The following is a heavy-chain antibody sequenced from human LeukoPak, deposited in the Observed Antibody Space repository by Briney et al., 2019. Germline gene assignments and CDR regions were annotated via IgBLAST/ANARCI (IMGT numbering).Heavy chain of an antibody. CDR3: ARTHAYDSSAGGVDY. Sequence: ASVKVSCXASGYTFTGYYMHWVRQAPGQGLEWMGRINPNTGGTYYAQKFQDRVTMTRDTSISTAYLELSRLRSDDTAVYFCARTHAYDSSAGGVDYWGQGTLVTVSS. CDR2: INPNTGGT. J-gene: IGHJ4*02. V-gene: IGHV1-2*06. CDR1: GYTFTGYY. D-gene: IGHD3-22*01.